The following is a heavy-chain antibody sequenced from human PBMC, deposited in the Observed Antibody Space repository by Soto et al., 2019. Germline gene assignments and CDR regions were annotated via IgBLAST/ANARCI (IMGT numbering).Heavy chain of an antibody. CDR1: GYTFTGYY. D-gene: IGHD3-10*01. J-gene: IGHJ6*03. CDR2: INPNSGGT. V-gene: IGHV1-2*04. Sequence: ASVKVSCKASGYTFTGYYMHWVRQAPGQGLEWMGWINPNSGGTNYAQKFQGWVTMTRDTSISTAYMELSRLRSDDTAVYYCARGSMVRGGLQGYYYYYYIDGRGKGTTVTVSS. CDR3: ARGSMVRGGLQGYYYYYYIDG.